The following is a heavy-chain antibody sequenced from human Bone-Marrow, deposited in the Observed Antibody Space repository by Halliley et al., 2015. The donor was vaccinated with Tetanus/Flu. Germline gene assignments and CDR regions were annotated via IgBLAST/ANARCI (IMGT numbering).Heavy chain of an antibody. CDR1: GASTSTSTYY. CDR2: IYYGGNT. CDR3: GGGKNLLGSYYFDY. V-gene: IGHV4-39*01. J-gene: IGHJ4*02. D-gene: IGHD3-16*01. Sequence: TLSLTCTVSGASTSTSTYYWGWIRQPPGKGLEWIGSIYYGGNTYYDPSLKSRVTTSVDTSKNQFSLNLNSVTAADTAVYYCGGGKNLLGSYYFDYWGQGTLVTVSS.